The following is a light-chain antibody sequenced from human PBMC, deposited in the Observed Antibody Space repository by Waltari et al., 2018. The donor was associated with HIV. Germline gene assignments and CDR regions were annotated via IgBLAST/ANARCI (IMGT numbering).Light chain of an antibody. CDR1: ASDMTTFNF. J-gene: IGLJ3*02. CDR3: SSYSTRGFVL. Sequence: SALTQPASVSGSPGQSITISCPGPASDMTTFNFVSWYQQSPGRAPKLIVFEVYFRPSGVSDRFSGSQSGDTASLTISALRAEDEGDYFCSSYSTRGFVLFGGGTKVTVL. CDR2: EVY. V-gene: IGLV2-14*01.